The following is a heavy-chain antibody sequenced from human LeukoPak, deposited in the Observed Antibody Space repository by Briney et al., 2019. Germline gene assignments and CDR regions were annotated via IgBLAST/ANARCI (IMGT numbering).Heavy chain of an antibody. Sequence: SETLSLTCTVSGGSISSTRYYWGWIRQSPGKGLEWIGTIYYSGGTYYNPSLRGRVTISVDTSKNQFSLKLSSVTAADTAVYYCARHWGWAYFYYMDVWGKGATVTISS. D-gene: IGHD3-16*01. CDR3: ARHWGWAYFYYMDV. V-gene: IGHV4-39*01. CDR2: IYYSGGT. J-gene: IGHJ6*03. CDR1: GGSISSTRYY.